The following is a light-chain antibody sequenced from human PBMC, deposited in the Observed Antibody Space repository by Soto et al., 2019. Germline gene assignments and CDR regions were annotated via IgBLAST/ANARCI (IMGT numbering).Light chain of an antibody. CDR3: LLYYGGAQGV. CDR2: NTT. V-gene: IGLV7-43*01. CDR1: TGAVTSDFY. J-gene: IGLJ1*01. Sequence: QAVVTQEPSLTVSPGGTVTLTCASSTGAVTSDFYPNWFQQKPGQTPLALIYNTTSKYSWTPARFSGSLLGGKAALTLSGVQPEDEAEYYCLLYYGGAQGVFGTGTKLTVL.